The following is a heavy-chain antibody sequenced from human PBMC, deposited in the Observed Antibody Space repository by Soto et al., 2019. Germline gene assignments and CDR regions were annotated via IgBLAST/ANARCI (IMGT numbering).Heavy chain of an antibody. Sequence: EVQLVESGGGLVQPGGSLRLSCAASGFTFSTYWMHWVRQAPGKGLVWVSRLDNDGTNTRYADSVKGRFTVSRDNGKNTVYLQMDSLRAEDTAVYYCARDGGTYFDYWGQGTLVTVS. CDR3: ARDGGTYFDY. CDR2: LDNDGTNT. D-gene: IGHD3-16*01. V-gene: IGHV3-74*01. CDR1: GFTFSTYW. J-gene: IGHJ4*02.